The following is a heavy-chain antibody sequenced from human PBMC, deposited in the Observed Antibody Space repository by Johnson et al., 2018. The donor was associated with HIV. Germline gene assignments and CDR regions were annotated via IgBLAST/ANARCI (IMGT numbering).Heavy chain of an antibody. D-gene: IGHD6-6*01. Sequence: QVQLVESWGGVVQPGGSLRLSCAASGFTFRTYGIHWVRQAPGKGLEWVAFIRYDGSKRYYADSVKGRFTISRDNSKNTLYLQMNSLRAEDTAVYYCARHDSSSLPPRDAFDIWGQGTMVTVSS. CDR2: IRYDGSKR. J-gene: IGHJ3*02. CDR1: GFTFRTYG. CDR3: ARHDSSSLPPRDAFDI. V-gene: IGHV3-30*02.